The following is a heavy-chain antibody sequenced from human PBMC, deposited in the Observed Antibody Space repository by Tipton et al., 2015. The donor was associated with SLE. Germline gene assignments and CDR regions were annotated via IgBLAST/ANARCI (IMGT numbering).Heavy chain of an antibody. CDR3: ARHAEIPVMRYGMDV. Sequence: TLSLTCTVSGGSIISYYWSWIRQPPGKGLEWIGYIHYSGVTYYYPSLKSRVTTSVDTSKNQFSLKLNSVTAADTAVYYCARHAEIPVMRYGMDVWGQGTTASVSS. J-gene: IGHJ6*02. CDR1: GGSIISYY. V-gene: IGHV4-59*08. CDR2: IHYSGVT. D-gene: IGHD2-21*01.